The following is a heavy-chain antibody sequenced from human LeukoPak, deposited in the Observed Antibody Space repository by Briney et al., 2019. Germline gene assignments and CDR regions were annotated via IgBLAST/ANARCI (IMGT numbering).Heavy chain of an antibody. CDR3: ARHRGGRFSGSYCDY. CDR1: GGSTSSYF. V-gene: IGHV4-59*08. J-gene: IGHJ4*02. CDR2: IYYDGST. Sequence: SETLSLTCTVSGGSTSSYFWSWIRQPPGKALEWIGYIYYDGSTNYNPSLKSRVTVSVDTSKNQFSLKLSSVTAADTAVYHCARHRGGRFSGSYCDYWGQGTLVTVSS. D-gene: IGHD1-26*01.